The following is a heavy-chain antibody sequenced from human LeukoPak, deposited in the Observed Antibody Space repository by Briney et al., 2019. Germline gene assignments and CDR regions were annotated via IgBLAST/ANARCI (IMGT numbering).Heavy chain of an antibody. CDR3: VKDVVPGRTGAGPGS. J-gene: IGHJ5*02. Sequence: AGRSLRLSCVASAFTFRNFVVHWVRQAPDKGLEWVAFIEHDGSGAYYPESVRGRFSLSRDDSKTAVSLQMNSLRAEDTALYYCVKDVVPGRTGAGPGSWGQGTLVTVSS. CDR1: AFTFRNFV. CDR2: IEHDGSGA. V-gene: IGHV3-30*02. D-gene: IGHD6-13*01.